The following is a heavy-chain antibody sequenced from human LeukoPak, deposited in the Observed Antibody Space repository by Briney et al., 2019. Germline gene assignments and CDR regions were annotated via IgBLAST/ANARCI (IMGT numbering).Heavy chain of an antibody. V-gene: IGHV1-2*02. CDR2: INPNSGGT. J-gene: IGHJ4*02. Sequence: ASVKVSCKASGYTFTGYYMHWVRQAPGQGLEWMGWINPNSGGTNYAQKFQGRVTMTRDTSISTAYMELSRLRSDDTAVYYCARVYYYDSSGGDYWGQGTLVTVSS. D-gene: IGHD3-22*01. CDR1: GYTFTGYY. CDR3: ARVYYYDSSGGDY.